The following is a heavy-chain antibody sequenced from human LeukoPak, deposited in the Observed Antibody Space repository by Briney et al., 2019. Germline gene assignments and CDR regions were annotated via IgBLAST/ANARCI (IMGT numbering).Heavy chain of an antibody. CDR2: IYDGGNT. D-gene: IGHD2-15*01. J-gene: IGHJ4*02. CDR3: ARGGASELYYFDY. CDR1: GFTVSNKY. Sequence: SGGSLRLSCAASGFTVSNKYMSWVRQAPGKGLECVSVIYDGGNTYYADSVKGRFTISRDTSKNTLFLQMNSLRAEDTAVYYCARGGASELYYFDYWGQGTLVTVSS. V-gene: IGHV3-53*01.